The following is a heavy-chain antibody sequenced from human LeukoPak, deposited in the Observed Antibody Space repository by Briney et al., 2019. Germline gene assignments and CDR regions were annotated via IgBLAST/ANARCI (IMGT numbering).Heavy chain of an antibody. Sequence: ASVKVSCKASGGTFSSYAISWVRQAPGQGLEWMGRIIPILGIANYAQKFQGRVTITADKSTSTAYMELSSLRSEDTAVYYCASRTDITMIVLTDEYGMDVWGQGTTVTVSS. CDR1: GGTFSSYA. CDR3: ASRTDITMIVLTDEYGMDV. D-gene: IGHD3-22*01. V-gene: IGHV1-69*04. CDR2: IIPILGIA. J-gene: IGHJ6*02.